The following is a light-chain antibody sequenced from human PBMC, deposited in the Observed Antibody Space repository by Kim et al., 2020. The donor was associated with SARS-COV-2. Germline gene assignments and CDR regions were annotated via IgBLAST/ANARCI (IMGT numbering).Light chain of an antibody. J-gene: IGLJ3*02. CDR1: SSDVGGYNY. V-gene: IGLV2-14*01. CDR2: EVS. CDR3: SSYTSSSTRV. Sequence: SALTQPASVSGSPGQSITISCTGTSSDVGGYNYVSWYQQHPGKAPKLMIYEVSNRPSGVSNRFSGSKSGNTASLTISGLRAEDEADYYCSSYTSSSTRVFGGGTQLTVL.